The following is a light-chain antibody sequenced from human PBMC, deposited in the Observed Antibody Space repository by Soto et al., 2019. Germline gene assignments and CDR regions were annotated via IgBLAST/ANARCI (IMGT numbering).Light chain of an antibody. CDR2: HAS. CDR3: HQYNNWPPGT. V-gene: IGKV3-15*01. CDR1: QSVGSN. Sequence: EIVMMQSPATLSVSPGERATLSCRASQSVGSNLAWYQQKPGQAPRLLIYHASTRAAGGPARFSGSGSGTEFTLTISSLQSEDFAVYYCHQYNNWPPGTFGQGTKVEIK. J-gene: IGKJ1*01.